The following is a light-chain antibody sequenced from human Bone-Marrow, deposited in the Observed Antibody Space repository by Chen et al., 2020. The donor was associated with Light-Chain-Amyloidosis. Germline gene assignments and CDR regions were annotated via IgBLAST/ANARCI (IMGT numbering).Light chain of an antibody. CDR1: DLPTKY. CDR3: QSADSSGTYEVI. CDR2: RDT. J-gene: IGLJ2*01. Sequence: SHELTQPPSVSVSPGQTARITCSGDDLPTKYAYWYQQKPGQAPVLVINRDTERPSGVSERFSGSSSGTTATLTISGVQAEDEADYHWQSADSSGTYEVIFGGGTKLTVL. V-gene: IGLV3-25*03.